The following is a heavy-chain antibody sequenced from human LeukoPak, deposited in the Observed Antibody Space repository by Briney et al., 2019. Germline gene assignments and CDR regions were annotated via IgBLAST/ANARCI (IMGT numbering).Heavy chain of an antibody. CDR3: ARGVSYYFDY. CDR2: IIPIFGTA. Sequence: ASVKVSCKASGGTFSSYAISWVRQAPGQGLEWMGGIIPIFGTANYAQKFQGRVTITADESTSTAYMELCSLRSEDTAVYYCARGVSYYFDYWGQGTLVTVSS. V-gene: IGHV1-69*13. J-gene: IGHJ4*02. CDR1: GGTFSSYA.